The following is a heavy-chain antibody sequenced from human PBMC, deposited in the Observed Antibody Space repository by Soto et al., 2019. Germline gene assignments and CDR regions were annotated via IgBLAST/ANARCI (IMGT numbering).Heavy chain of an antibody. CDR3: ATSYGNAWYTY. V-gene: IGHV4-31*03. D-gene: IGHD6-13*01. Sequence: PSETLRLTCTVFGASIKTGGYYWTWIRQHPVKGLEWIGYIYYSGTTYYTPSLESRVTMSVDLSTNQFSLRLTSVTAADTAVYYCATSYGNAWYTYWGQGTQVTVSS. CDR1: GASIKTGGYY. J-gene: IGHJ4*02. CDR2: IYYSGTT.